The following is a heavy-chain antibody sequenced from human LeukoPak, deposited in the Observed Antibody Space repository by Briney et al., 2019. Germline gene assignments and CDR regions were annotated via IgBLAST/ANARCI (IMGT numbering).Heavy chain of an antibody. CDR1: GVSIRSNY. CDR2: ISYSRSS. V-gene: IGHV4-59*01. J-gene: IGHJ6*03. Sequence: RASETLSLTCTVSGVSIRSNYWGWIRQPPGKVLEWFGYISYSRSSNYNPSLKSRVTISVDTSKNQFSLKLSSVTAADTAVYYCARDIRFVVVTATMVAYSSGYTDVWGKGTTVTVSS. CDR3: ARDIRFVVVTATMVAYSSGYTDV. D-gene: IGHD2-21*02.